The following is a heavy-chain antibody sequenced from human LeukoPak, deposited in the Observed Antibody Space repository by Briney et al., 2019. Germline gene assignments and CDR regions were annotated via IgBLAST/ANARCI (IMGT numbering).Heavy chain of an antibody. CDR3: ARDRPAAAGIDY. D-gene: IGHD6-13*01. V-gene: IGHV4-39*07. J-gene: IGHJ4*02. Sequence: SETLSLTCTVSGGSISSSSYYWGWIRQPPGKGLEWIGSIYYSGSTYYNPSLKSRVTISVDTSKNQFSLKLSSVTAADTAVYYCARDRPAAAGIDYWGQGTLVTVSS. CDR2: IYYSGST. CDR1: GGSISSSSYY.